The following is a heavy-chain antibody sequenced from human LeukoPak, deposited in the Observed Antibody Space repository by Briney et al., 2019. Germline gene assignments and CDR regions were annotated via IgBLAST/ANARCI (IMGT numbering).Heavy chain of an antibody. CDR1: GFTFSDYS. J-gene: IGHJ5*02. D-gene: IGHD3-10*01. CDR3: ARHVWFGEHNGHENWFDP. CDR2: ISGSSNTI. V-gene: IGHV3-48*01. Sequence: GGSLRLSCAASGFTFSDYSMNWVRQAPGKGLPWVSYISGSSNTIYYADSVKGRFTIFRDNSKNTLYLQMNSLTAEDTAVYYCARHVWFGEHNGHENWFDPWGQGTLVIVSS.